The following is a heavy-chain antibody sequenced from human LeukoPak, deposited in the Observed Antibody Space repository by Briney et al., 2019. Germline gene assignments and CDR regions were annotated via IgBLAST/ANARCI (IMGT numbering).Heavy chain of an antibody. J-gene: IGHJ4*02. V-gene: IGHV3-21*01. CDR1: GVTFSSYS. CDR2: ISSSSSDI. Sequence: RGSLRLSCAASGVTFSSYSMNWGRQAPGPGLEWVSSISSSSSDIYYADSVKGRFTISRDNAKNSMYLQMNSLRAEDTAVYYCARDYGLGAVAGFDYGGQGTRVTVSS. CDR3: ARDYGLGAVAGFDY. D-gene: IGHD6-19*01.